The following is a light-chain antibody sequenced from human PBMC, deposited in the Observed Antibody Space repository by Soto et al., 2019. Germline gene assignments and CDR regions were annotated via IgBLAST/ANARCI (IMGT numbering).Light chain of an antibody. Sequence: IHMTQSPSTLSASVGDRVTITCRASQSISSWLAWYQQKPGKAPKLLIYKTSSLETGVPSRFSGSGSGTEFTLTISSLQPDDFATYYCQHYKDYSWTFGQGTKVEVK. V-gene: IGKV1-5*03. CDR1: QSISSW. CDR3: QHYKDYSWT. CDR2: KTS. J-gene: IGKJ1*01.